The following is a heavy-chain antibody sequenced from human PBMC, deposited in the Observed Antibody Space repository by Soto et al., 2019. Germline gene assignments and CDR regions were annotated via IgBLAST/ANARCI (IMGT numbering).Heavy chain of an antibody. Sequence: SETLSLTCTVSGGSISSGGYYWSWIRQHPGKGLEWIGYIYYSGSTYYNPSLKSRVTISVDTSKNQFSLKLSSVTAADTAVYYCESYGSGHYYYYGMDVWGQGTTVTVS. CDR2: IYYSGST. D-gene: IGHD3-10*01. J-gene: IGHJ6*02. V-gene: IGHV4-31*03. CDR1: GGSISSGGYY. CDR3: ESYGSGHYYYYGMDV.